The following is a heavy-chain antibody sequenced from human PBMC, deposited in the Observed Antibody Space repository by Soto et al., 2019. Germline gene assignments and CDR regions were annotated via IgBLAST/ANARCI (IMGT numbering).Heavy chain of an antibody. V-gene: IGHV1-3*01. CDR2: INAGNGNT. J-gene: IGHJ6*02. CDR1: GYTFTSYA. D-gene: IGHD3-16*01. CDR3: ARASSRFYYYYGMGV. Sequence: ASVKVSCKASGYTFTSYAMHWVRQAPGQRLEWMGWINAGNGNTKYSQKFQGRVTITKDTSASTAYMELSSLRSEDTAVYYCARASSRFYYYYGMGVWGQGTTVTVSS.